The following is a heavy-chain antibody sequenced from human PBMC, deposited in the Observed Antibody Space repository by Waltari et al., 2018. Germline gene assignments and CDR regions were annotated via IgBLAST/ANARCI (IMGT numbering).Heavy chain of an antibody. J-gene: IGHJ4*02. CDR1: GDSMSGHDL. V-gene: IGHV4-4*02. Sequence: QMQLQQSGPGLVKPSESLSLNCAVSGDSMSGHDLWNWVRQSPGKGLEWIGQIHRSGRTNYNPSLASRVTLSIGTSKKQFALKVTSPTAADTAMYYCARDRGRGLYLDSWGQGTLDSVSP. CDR2: IHRSGRT. CDR3: ARDRGRGLYLDS. D-gene: IGHD1-26*01.